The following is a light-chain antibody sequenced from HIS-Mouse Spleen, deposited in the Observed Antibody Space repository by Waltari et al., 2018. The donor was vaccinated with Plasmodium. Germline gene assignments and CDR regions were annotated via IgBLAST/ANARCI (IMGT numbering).Light chain of an antibody. CDR1: SSDVGRYNL. CDR3: CSDAGSSTFV. CDR2: EGS. Sequence: QSALTQPASVSGSPGQSITISCTGTSSDVGRYNLVSWYQQHPGKAPKLMIYEGSKRPSGGSNRFAGSKSGKTASLTISGLQAEDEADYYCCSDAGSSTFVFVGGTKLTVL. V-gene: IGLV2-23*03. J-gene: IGLJ3*02.